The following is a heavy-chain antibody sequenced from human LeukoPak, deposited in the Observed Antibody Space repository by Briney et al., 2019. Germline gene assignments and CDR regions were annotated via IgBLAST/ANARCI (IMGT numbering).Heavy chain of an antibody. J-gene: IGHJ3*02. CDR1: GFTFSSYG. CDR2: IRYDGSNK. D-gene: IGHD6-19*01. CDR3: AKGITYTGYSSGWDAFDI. Sequence: PGGSLRLSCAASGFTFSSYGMHWVRQAPGKGLEWVAFIRYDGSNKYYADSVKGRFTISRDNSKNTLYLQMNSLRAEDTAVYYCAKGITYTGYSSGWDAFDIWGQGTMVTVSS. V-gene: IGHV3-30*02.